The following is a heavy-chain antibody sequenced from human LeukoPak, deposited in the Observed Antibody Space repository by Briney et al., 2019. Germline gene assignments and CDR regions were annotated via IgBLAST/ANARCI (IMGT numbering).Heavy chain of an antibody. V-gene: IGHV3-33*01. D-gene: IGHD3-22*01. CDR2: IWYDGSNK. Sequence: GGSLRLSCAASGFTFSSYGMHWVRQAPGXXXEWVAVIWYDGSNKYYADSVKGRFTISRDNSKNTLYLQMNSLRAEDTAVYYCARGEGYYDSSGYYPFYWGQGTLVTVSS. J-gene: IGHJ4*02. CDR1: GFTFSSYG. CDR3: ARGEGYYDSSGYYPFY.